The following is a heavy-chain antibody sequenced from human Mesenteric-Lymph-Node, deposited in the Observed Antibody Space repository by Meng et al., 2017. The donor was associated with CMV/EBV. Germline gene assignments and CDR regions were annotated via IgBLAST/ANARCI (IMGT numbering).Heavy chain of an antibody. CDR1: GFSFSSYW. CDR2: IKQDGSEE. CDR3: ARDQITIFEVIIQQLTDY. V-gene: IGHV3-7*01. Sequence: GESLKISCAASGFSFSSYWMTWVRQAPGKGLEWVANIKQDGSEEYYVDSVKGRFTISRDNAKKSLYLQMNSLRAEDTAVYYCARDQITIFEVIIQQLTDYWGQGTLVTVSS. D-gene: IGHD3-3*01. J-gene: IGHJ4*02.